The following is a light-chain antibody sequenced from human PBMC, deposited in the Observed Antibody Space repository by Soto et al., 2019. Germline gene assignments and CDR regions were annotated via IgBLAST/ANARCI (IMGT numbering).Light chain of an antibody. CDR2: GSS. CDR3: QQYGSSPPYT. Sequence: EVVLTQSPGTLSLSPGERATLSCRASENVSNNYLAWYQQKPGQAPRLLIFGSSDRAAGIPDRFSGSVSGTDFTITISRLEPEDFAVYYCQQYGSSPPYTFGQGTKLEIK. J-gene: IGKJ2*01. CDR1: ENVSNNY. V-gene: IGKV3-20*01.